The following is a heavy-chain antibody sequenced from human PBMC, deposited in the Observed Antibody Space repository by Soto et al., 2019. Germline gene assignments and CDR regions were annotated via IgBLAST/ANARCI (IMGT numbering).Heavy chain of an antibody. D-gene: IGHD1-20*01. CDR3: ARLTGRVSYYYYYMDV. CDR2: INSDGSST. CDR1: GFTFSSDL. Sequence: SLRLSCAASGFTFSSDLMHWVRQAPGKGLVWVSRINSDGSSTSYADSVKGRFTISRDNAKNTLYLQMNSLRAEDTAVYYCARLTGRVSYYYYYMDVWGKGTTVTVSS. V-gene: IGHV3-74*01. J-gene: IGHJ6*03.